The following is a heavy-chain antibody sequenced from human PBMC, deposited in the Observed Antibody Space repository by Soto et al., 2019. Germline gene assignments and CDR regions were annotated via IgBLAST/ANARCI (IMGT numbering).Heavy chain of an antibody. CDR2: INHSGST. CDR3: ARQGFDWLFNYYYYGMDV. J-gene: IGHJ6*02. V-gene: IGHV4-34*09. CDR1: GGYFSGYY. Sequence: SETLSLTCAVYGGYFSGYYWTWIRQPPGTGLEWIGEINHSGSTYYNPSLKSRVTISVDTSKNQFSLKLSSVTAADTAVYYCARQGFDWLFNYYYYGMDVWGQGTTVTVSS. D-gene: IGHD3-9*01.